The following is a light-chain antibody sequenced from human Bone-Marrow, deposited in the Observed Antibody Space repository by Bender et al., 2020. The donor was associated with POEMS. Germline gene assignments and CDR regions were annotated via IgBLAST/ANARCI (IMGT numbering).Light chain of an antibody. CDR3: CSYAGSNTYV. Sequence: QSVLTQPPSVSGAPGQRVTISCTGSSSNTGSGYDINWYQHLPGTAPKLLIYGYNNRPSGVPDRFSGSKSGTSASLTISGLQAEDEADYYCCSYAGSNTYVFGTGTKVTVV. CDR1: SSNTGSGYD. V-gene: IGLV1-40*01. J-gene: IGLJ1*01. CDR2: GYN.